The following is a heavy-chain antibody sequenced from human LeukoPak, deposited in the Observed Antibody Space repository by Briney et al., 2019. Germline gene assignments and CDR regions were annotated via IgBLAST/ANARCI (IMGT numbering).Heavy chain of an antibody. CDR2: TYYRSKSYY. J-gene: IGHJ4*02. D-gene: IGHD3-3*01. Sequence: SQTLSLTCALSGDSVSSNSASWRWIRQSPSRGLEWLARTYYRSKSYYDYAVSVKSRISVSPDTSKNQFSLQLTSVTPEDTAVYYCVRQLEKFDSWGQGTLVTVSS. V-gene: IGHV6-1*01. CDR3: VRQLEKFDS. CDR1: GDSVSSNSAS.